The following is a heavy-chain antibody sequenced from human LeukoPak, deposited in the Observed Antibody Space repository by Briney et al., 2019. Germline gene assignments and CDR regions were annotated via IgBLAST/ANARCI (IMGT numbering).Heavy chain of an antibody. CDR1: GFAFGNYA. D-gene: IGHD3-10*01. CDR2: IDSSGSYT. Sequence: GGSLRLSCAASGFAFGNYAMGWVRQAPGKGLEWVSSIDSSGSYTPSADSVKGRFTISRDNFENTLYLQMNSLRAEDTAVYYCATDGSHYDIESWGQGTLVSVSS. CDR3: ATDGSHYDIES. J-gene: IGHJ4*02. V-gene: IGHV3-23*01.